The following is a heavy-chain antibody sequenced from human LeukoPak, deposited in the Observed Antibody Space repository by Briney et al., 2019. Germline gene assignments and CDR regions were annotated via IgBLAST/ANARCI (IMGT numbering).Heavy chain of an antibody. CDR2: ISAYNGNT. V-gene: IGHV1-18*01. CDR1: GYTFTSYG. CDR3: ARDRRDGYNFVQIDY. Sequence: GASVKVSCKASGYTFTSYGISWVRQAPGQGLEWMGWISAYNGNTNYAQKLQGRVTMTTDTSTSTAYMELRSLRSDDTAVYYCARDRRDGYNFVQIDYWGQGTLVTVSS. J-gene: IGHJ4*02. D-gene: IGHD5-24*01.